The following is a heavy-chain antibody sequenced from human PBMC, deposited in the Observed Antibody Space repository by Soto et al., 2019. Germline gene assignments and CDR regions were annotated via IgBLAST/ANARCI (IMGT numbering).Heavy chain of an antibody. D-gene: IGHD6-13*01. J-gene: IGHJ4*02. CDR3: ARDIEPPGLFFDY. V-gene: IGHV3-11*01. CDR1: GFSFSDYY. CDR2: IDFTSNSI. Sequence: GGSLRLSCAASGFSFSDYYMSWIRQAPGKGLEWVSYIDFTSNSIYYADSVKGRFTISRDNAKNSLYLQMNSLRAEDTAVYYCARDIEPPGLFFDYWGQGSLVTVSS.